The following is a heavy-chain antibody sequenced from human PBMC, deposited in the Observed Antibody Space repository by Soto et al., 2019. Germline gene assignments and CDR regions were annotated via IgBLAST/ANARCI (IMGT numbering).Heavy chain of an antibody. CDR3: ASLAVAGLYYFDY. D-gene: IGHD6-19*01. J-gene: IGHJ4*02. CDR1: GFTFSDYA. Sequence: GSLRLSCAASGFTFSDYAMHWVRQAPGKGLEWVAVVSHDGRNTHYADSVKGRFTISRDSSKNTVSLEMTSLRAEDTAVYYCASLAVAGLYYFDYWGQGTLVTVSS. V-gene: IGHV3-30*03. CDR2: VSHDGRNT.